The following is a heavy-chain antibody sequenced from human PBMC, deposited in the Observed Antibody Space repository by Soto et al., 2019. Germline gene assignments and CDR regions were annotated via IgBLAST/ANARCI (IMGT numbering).Heavy chain of an antibody. CDR3: ARAGCDGGRCYTLVGLRYGMDV. Sequence: QVQLVESGGGVVQPGRSLRLSCAASGFTFSSYAMYWVRQAPGKGLEWVAVISYDGSNKYYADSVKGRFTISRDNSKNPLYLQMNSLGAEDTAVYYCARAGCDGGRCYTLVGLRYGMDVWGQGTTVTVSS. V-gene: IGHV3-30-3*01. J-gene: IGHJ6*02. CDR1: GFTFSSYA. D-gene: IGHD2-15*01. CDR2: ISYDGSNK.